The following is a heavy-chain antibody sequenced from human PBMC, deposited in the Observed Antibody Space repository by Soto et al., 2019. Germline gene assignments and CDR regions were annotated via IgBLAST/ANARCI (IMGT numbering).Heavy chain of an antibody. Sequence: PSETLSLTCAVYGGSFNGCYWNWIRQPPGKGLEWIGEINHTGDTHYNPSLKSRVTMSVDTSKNQFSLRLSSVTAADTAIYYCATRITVFGLLIPPFDPWGQGTQVTVSS. CDR1: GGSFNGCY. V-gene: IGHV4-34*01. CDR3: ATRITVFGLLIPPFDP. J-gene: IGHJ5*02. D-gene: IGHD3-3*01. CDR2: INHTGDT.